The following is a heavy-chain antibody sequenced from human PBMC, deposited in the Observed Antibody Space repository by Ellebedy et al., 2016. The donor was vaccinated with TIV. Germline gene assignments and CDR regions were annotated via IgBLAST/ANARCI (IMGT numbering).Heavy chain of an antibody. V-gene: IGHV1-69*13. Sequence: AASVKVSCKASGYTFTSYDINWVRQATGQGLEWMGGIIPIFGTANYAQKFQGRVTITADESTSTAYMELSSLRSEDTAVYYCARRGSPISDWYFELWGRGTLVTVSS. CDR3: ARRGSPISDWYFEL. CDR1: GYTFTSYD. J-gene: IGHJ2*01. CDR2: IIPIFGTA. D-gene: IGHD3-16*01.